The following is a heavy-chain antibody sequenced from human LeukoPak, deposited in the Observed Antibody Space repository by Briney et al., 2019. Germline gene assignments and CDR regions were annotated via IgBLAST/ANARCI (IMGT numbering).Heavy chain of an antibody. D-gene: IGHD3-3*02. V-gene: IGHV1-2*02. CDR3: SRVGFLEWLSYYFDY. CDR1: GYTFTGDY. Sequence: ASVKVSCKASGYTFTGDYMHWVRPAPGQGREWMGWNNPNSGGTNYTPKFQCRVTMTSETSISTTYLELNWLGSDDTAVYYCSRVGFLEWLSYYFDYWGQGTLVTVSS. CDR2: NNPNSGGT. J-gene: IGHJ4*02.